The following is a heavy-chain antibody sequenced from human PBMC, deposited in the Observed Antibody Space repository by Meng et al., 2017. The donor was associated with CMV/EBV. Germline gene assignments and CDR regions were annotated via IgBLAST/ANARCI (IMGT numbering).Heavy chain of an antibody. CDR1: GGSFSCYY. V-gene: IGHV4-34*01. D-gene: IGHD6-13*01. CDR3: AGGIAAAGTRYFDY. CDR2: INHSGST. Sequence: QVHLQQWGAGLLKPSETLSLTCAVYGGSFSCYYWSWIRQPPGKGLEWIGEINHSGSTNYNPSLKSRVTISVDTSKNQFSLKLSSVTAADTAVYYCAGGIAAAGTRYFDYWGQGTLVTVSS. J-gene: IGHJ4*02.